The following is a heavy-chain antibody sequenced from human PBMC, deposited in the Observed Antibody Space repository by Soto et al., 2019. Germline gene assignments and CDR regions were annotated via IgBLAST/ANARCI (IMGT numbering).Heavy chain of an antibody. CDR2: IWYDGSNK. V-gene: IGHV3-33*01. D-gene: IGHD6-19*01. Sequence: GGSLRLSCAASGFTFSSYGMHWVRRAPGKGLEWVAVIWYDGSNKYYADSVKGRFTISRGNSKNTLYLQMNSLRAEDTAVYYCARDKATYSSGWYPNPHDYWGQGTLVTVSS. CDR3: ARDKATYSSGWYPNPHDY. CDR1: GFTFSSYG. J-gene: IGHJ4*02.